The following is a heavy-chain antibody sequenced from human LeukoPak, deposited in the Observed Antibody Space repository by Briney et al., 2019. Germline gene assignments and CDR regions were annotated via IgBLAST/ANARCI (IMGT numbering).Heavy chain of an antibody. CDR3: ARALGYYGSGTPYFDY. J-gene: IGHJ4*02. V-gene: IGHV4-30-2*01. Sequence: SQTLSLTCAVSGGSITTGDYSWSWIRQPSGKGLEWIGYMYHSGSTYYNPSLRSRVTISVDRSKNQFSLKLNSVTAADTAVYYCARALGYYGSGTPYFDYWGQGALVIVSS. D-gene: IGHD3-10*01. CDR1: GGSITTGDYS. CDR2: MYHSGST.